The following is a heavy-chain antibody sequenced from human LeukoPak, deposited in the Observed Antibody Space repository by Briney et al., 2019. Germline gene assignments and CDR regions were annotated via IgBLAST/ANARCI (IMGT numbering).Heavy chain of an antibody. CDR2: IYHSGST. CDR1: GYSISSGYY. Sequence: SETLSLTCAVSGYSISSGYYWGWIRQPPGKGLEWIGSIYHSGSTYYNPSLKSRVTISVDTSKNQFSLKLSSVTAADTAVYYCARMYGCSSTSCYTPLDYWGQGTLVTVSS. V-gene: IGHV4-38-2*01. J-gene: IGHJ4*02. D-gene: IGHD2-2*02. CDR3: ARMYGCSSTSCYTPLDY.